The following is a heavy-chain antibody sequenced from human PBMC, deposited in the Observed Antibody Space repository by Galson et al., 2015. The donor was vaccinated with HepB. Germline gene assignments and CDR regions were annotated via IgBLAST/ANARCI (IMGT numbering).Heavy chain of an antibody. Sequence: SLRLSCATSGLTFKNYWMHWVRQTPGKGLVWVSRMNSDESSTGYADSVKGRFTISRDNAKNTLYLQMNSLRVEDTAVYHCATSRGVAVAGTVDYWGQGALVTVSS. D-gene: IGHD6-19*01. CDR1: GLTFKNYW. J-gene: IGHJ4*02. CDR3: ATSRGVAVAGTVDY. V-gene: IGHV3-74*01. CDR2: MNSDESST.